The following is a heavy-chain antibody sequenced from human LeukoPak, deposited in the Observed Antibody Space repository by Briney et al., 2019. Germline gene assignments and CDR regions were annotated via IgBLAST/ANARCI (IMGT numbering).Heavy chain of an antibody. CDR1: GLAFSSYW. D-gene: IGHD1/OR15-1a*01. CDR2: IKGDGSAR. CDR3: ATGNSAYLDF. J-gene: IGHJ4*02. V-gene: IGHV3-7*05. Sequence: GGSLRLSCAASGLAFSSYWMRWLRQAPGKGLEWVATIKGDGSARYYVDSVKGRFTISRDNAKNSLYLRMNSLRAEDTAVYYCATGNSAYLDFWGQGTLVTVSS.